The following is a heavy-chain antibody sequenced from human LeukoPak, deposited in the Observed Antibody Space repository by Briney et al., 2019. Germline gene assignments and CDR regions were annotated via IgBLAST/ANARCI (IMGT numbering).Heavy chain of an antibody. Sequence: PSETLSLTCTVSGGSISSGSYYWRWIRQPAGKGLEWIGRIYTSGSTNYNPSLKSRVTISVDTSKNQFSLKLSSVTAADTAVYYCARVVPLGAFDIWGQGTMVTVSA. J-gene: IGHJ3*02. CDR3: ARVVPLGAFDI. CDR1: GGSISSGSYY. CDR2: IYTSGST. V-gene: IGHV4-61*02.